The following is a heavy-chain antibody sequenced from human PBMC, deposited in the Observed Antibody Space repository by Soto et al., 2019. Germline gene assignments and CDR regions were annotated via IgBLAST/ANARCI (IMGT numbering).Heavy chain of an antibody. D-gene: IGHD1-26*01. CDR2: ISSSSSYI. CDR1: GFTFSSYS. Sequence: PGGSLRLSCAASGFTFSSYSMNWVRQAPGKGLEWVSSISSSSSYIYYADSVKGRFTISRDNAKNSLYLQMNSLRAEDTAVYYCATFIVGATNNWFDPSGQGTLVTVSS. J-gene: IGHJ5*02. CDR3: ATFIVGATNNWFDP. V-gene: IGHV3-21*01.